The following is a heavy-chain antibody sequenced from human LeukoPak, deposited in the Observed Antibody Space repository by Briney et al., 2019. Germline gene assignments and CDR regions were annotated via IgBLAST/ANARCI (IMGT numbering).Heavy chain of an antibody. CDR1: GFTFSSYA. CDR3: ARGLRYSSGWYNFDY. J-gene: IGHJ4*02. V-gene: IGHV3-53*01. D-gene: IGHD6-19*01. CDR2: IYSGGST. Sequence: GGSLRLSCAASGFTFSSYAMHWVRQAPGKGLEWVSVIYSGGSTYYADSVKGRFTISRDNSKNTLYLQMNSLRAEDTAVYYCARGLRYSSGWYNFDYWGQGTLVTVSS.